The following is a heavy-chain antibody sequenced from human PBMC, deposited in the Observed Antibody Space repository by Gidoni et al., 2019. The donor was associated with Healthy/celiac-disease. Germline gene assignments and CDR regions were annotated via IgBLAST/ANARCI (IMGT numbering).Heavy chain of an antibody. CDR2: ISGSGGST. D-gene: IGHD3-3*01. CDR1: GFTFSSYA. CDR3: AKDSEPYYDFWSGYYVFDY. V-gene: IGHV3-23*01. Sequence: EVQLLESGGGLVQPGGSLRLSCAASGFTFSSYAISWVRQAPGTGLEWVSAISGSGGSTYYADSVKGRFTISRDNSKNTLYLQMNSLRAEDTAVYYCAKDSEPYYDFWSGYYVFDYWGQGTLVTVSS. J-gene: IGHJ4*02.